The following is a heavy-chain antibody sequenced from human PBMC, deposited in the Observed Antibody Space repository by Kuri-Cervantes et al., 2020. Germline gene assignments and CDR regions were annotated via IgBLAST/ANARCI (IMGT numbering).Heavy chain of an antibody. J-gene: IGHJ4*02. Sequence: GESLKISCAASGFTFSSYAMSWVRQAPGKGLEWVSAISGSGGSTYYADSVKGRFTISRDNSKNTLYLQMNSLRAEDTAVYYCAKSAIRRNDYWGLGTLVTVSS. CDR1: GFTFSSYA. D-gene: IGHD3-3*01. CDR3: AKSAIRRNDY. CDR2: ISGSGGST. V-gene: IGHV3-23*01.